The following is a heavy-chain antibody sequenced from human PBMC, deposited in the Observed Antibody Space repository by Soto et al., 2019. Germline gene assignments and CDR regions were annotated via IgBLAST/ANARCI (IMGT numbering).Heavy chain of an antibody. J-gene: IGHJ3*02. V-gene: IGHV3-21*01. CDR2: ISSSSSYI. Sequence: GGSLRLSCAASGFTFSSYSMNWVRQAPGKGLEWVSSISSSSSYIYYADSVKGRFTISRDNAKNSLYLQMNSLRAEDTAVYYCARETMVRGADVDAFDIWGQGTMVTVSS. CDR3: ARETMVRGADVDAFDI. CDR1: GFTFSSYS. D-gene: IGHD3-10*01.